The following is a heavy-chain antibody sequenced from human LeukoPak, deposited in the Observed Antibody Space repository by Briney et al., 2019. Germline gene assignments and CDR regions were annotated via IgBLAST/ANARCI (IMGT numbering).Heavy chain of an antibody. CDR3: ARGYCSSTSCLYYFDY. J-gene: IGHJ4*02. CDR2: INHSGST. V-gene: IGHV4-34*01. D-gene: IGHD2-2*01. Sequence: PSETLSLTCAVYGGSFSGYYWGWIRQPPGKGLEWIGEINHSGSTNYNPSLKSRVTISVDTSKNQLSLKLSSVTAADTAVYYCARGYCSSTSCLYYFDYWGQGTLVTVSS. CDR1: GGSFSGYY.